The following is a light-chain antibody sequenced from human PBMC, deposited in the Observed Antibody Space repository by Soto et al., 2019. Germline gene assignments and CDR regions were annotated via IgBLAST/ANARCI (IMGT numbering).Light chain of an antibody. CDR2: GAS. J-gene: IGKJ4*01. CDR1: QSVSSSY. CDR3: QHYGSLVLT. V-gene: IGKV3-20*01. Sequence: EIVLTQSPGTLSLSPGERATLSCRASQSVSSSYLAWYQQKPGQAPRLLIYGASSRATGIPDRFRGSGSGTDFTLTISRLEPEDFAVYYCQHYGSLVLTFGGGTKVEIK.